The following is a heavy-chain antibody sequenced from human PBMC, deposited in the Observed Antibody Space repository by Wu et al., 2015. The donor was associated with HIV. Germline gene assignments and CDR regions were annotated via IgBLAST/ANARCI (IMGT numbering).Heavy chain of an antibody. J-gene: IGHJ4*02. CDR1: GATFSSYA. D-gene: IGHD5-18*01. CDR3: AGGGGRTSMDPFDF. V-gene: IGHV1-69*13. CDR2: LIPKMYSTA. Sequence: QVHLLQSGAEVKKPGSSVRVSCKASGATFSSYALSWVRQAPGQGLEWMGRLIPKMYSTADYAQKFQGRVTITADVSTSTAYMVVSSLRSDDTAVYYCAGGGGRTSMDPFDFWGQGTLVTVSS.